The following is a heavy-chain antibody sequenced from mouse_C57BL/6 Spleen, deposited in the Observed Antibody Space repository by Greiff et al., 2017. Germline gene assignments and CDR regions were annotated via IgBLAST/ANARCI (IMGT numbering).Heavy chain of an antibody. V-gene: IGHV1-18*01. Sequence: EVQLQQSGPELVKPGASVKIPCKASGYTFTDYNMDWVKQSHGKSLEWIGDINPNNGGTIYNQKFKGKATLTVDQSSSTAYMELRSLTSEDTAVYYCARRRAYGSSPEFAYWGQGTLVTVSA. J-gene: IGHJ3*01. CDR2: INPNNGGT. D-gene: IGHD1-1*01. CDR3: ARRRAYGSSPEFAY. CDR1: GYTFTDYN.